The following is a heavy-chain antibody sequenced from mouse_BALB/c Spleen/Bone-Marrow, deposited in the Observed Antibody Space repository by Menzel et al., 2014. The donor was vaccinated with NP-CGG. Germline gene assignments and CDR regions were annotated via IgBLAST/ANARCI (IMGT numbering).Heavy chain of an antibody. J-gene: IGHJ2*01. Sequence: VQLKESGGGLVQPGGSLKLSCAASGFTFSSYTMSWVRQTPEKRLEWVAYINNGGVTTYYPDTVKGRFTISRDNAKNTLYLQMSSLKSEDTAMYYCARPYYGNYGYFDYWGQGTTLTVSS. CDR3: ARPYYGNYGYFDY. CDR2: INNGGVTT. V-gene: IGHV5-12-2*01. D-gene: IGHD2-10*01. CDR1: GFTFSSYT.